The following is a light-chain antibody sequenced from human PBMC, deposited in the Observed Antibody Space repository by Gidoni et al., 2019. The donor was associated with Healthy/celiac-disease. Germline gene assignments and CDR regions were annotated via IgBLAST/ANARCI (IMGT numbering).Light chain of an antibody. J-gene: IGLJ3*02. Sequence: QSALTQPASVSGSPGQSITISYTGTSGDVGGYNYVSWYQQHPGKAPKLMIYDVSNRPSGVSNRFSGSKSGNTASLTISGLQAEDEADYYCSSYTSSSTPWVFGGGTKLTVL. CDR3: SSYTSSSTPWV. V-gene: IGLV2-14*03. CDR2: DVS. CDR1: SGDVGGYNY.